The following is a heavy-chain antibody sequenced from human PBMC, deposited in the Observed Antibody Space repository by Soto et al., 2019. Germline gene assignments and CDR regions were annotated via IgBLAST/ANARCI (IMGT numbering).Heavy chain of an antibody. CDR3: ARGSRVRVVPAAMGENYYYYYMDV. J-gene: IGHJ6*03. CDR2: MNPNSGNT. Sequence: TSVKVSCKASGYTFTSYDINWVRQATGQGLEWMGWMNPNSGNTGYAQKFQGRVTMTRNTSISTAYMELSSLRSEDTAVYYCARGSRVRVVPAAMGENYYYYYMDVWGKGTTVTVSS. D-gene: IGHD2-2*01. V-gene: IGHV1-8*01. CDR1: GYTFTSYD.